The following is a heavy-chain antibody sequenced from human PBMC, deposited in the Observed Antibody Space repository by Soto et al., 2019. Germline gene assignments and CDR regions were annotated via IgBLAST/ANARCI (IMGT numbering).Heavy chain of an antibody. V-gene: IGHV3-30*03. CDR2: ISGDGINT. J-gene: IGHJ4*02. CDR3: PRGNLSLDFEY. D-gene: IGHD1-26*01. CDR1: GFNFGFFG. Sequence: QIQLVESGGDVVQPGKSLRLSCAASGFNFGFFGMHWVRQAPGKGLEWVAFISGDGINTQYADSVRGRFTLSRDYSRKTMYLRMDSLRDEDTALYYCPRGNLSLDFEYWGLGTRVTVSS.